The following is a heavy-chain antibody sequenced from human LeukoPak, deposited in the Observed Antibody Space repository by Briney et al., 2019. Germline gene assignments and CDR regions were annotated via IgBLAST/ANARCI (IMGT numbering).Heavy chain of an antibody. J-gene: IGHJ4*02. CDR2: IYYNGNI. Sequence: PSQTLSLTCPVSGGSIGRFHGSWIRQMPGKGLDYNGYIYYNGNISSNHSLKSRVTMLVDASKNQFSLNVTSVTAADTAVYYCAREGNHGDYMFFDYWGQGTLVTVSS. CDR1: GGSIGRFH. CDR3: AREGNHGDYMFFDY. V-gene: IGHV4-59*01. D-gene: IGHD4-17*01.